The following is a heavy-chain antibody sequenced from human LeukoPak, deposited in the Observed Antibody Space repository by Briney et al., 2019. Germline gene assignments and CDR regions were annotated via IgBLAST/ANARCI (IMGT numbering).Heavy chain of an antibody. J-gene: IGHJ6*02. CDR3: ARTTVAYYYYGMDV. CDR2: IIPILGIA. V-gene: IGHV1-69*04. CDR1: GGTFSSYA. Sequence: SVTVSCKASGGTFSSYAISWVRQAPGQGLEWMGRIIPILGIANYAQKSQGRVTITADKPPSTAYMELSSLRPEDTAVYYCARTTVAYYYYGMDVWGQATTVTASS. D-gene: IGHD4-17*01.